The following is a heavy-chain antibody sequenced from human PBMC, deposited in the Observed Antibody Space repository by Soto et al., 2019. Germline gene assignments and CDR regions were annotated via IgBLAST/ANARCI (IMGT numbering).Heavy chain of an antibody. V-gene: IGHV3-21*01. D-gene: IGHD3-22*01. CDR2: ISSSSSYI. J-gene: IGHJ4*02. CDR3: ARNRQPYDSSGSQDY. Sequence: GGSLRLSCAASGFAFSSYSMNWVRQAPGKGLEWVSSISSSSSYIYYADSVKGRFTISRDNAKNSLYLQMNSLRAEDTAVYYCARNRQPYDSSGSQDYWGQGTLVTVSS. CDR1: GFAFSSYS.